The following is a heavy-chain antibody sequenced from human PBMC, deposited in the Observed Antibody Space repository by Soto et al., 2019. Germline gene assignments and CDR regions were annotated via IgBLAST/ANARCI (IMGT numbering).Heavy chain of an antibody. V-gene: IGHV4-59*08. D-gene: IGHD5-18*01. J-gene: IGHJ5*02. CDR1: GGSISSYY. CDR3: ARHRGAGAMVGSWFDP. Sequence: SETLSLTCTVSGGSISSYYWSWIRQPPGKGLEWIGYIYYSGSTNYNPSLKSRVTISVDTSKNHFSLKLSSVTAADTALYYCARHRGAGAMVGSWFDPWGQGTLVTVSS. CDR2: IYYSGST.